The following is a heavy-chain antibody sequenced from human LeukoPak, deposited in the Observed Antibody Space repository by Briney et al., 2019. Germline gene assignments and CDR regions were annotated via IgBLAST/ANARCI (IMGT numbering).Heavy chain of an antibody. CDR1: RFTVSSNS. J-gene: IGHJ4*02. CDR3: ARRAGAYSHPYDY. Sequence: GGSLRLSCTVSRFTVSSNSMSWVRQAPGKGLEWVSFIYSDNTHYSDSVKGRFTISRDNSKNTLYLQMNSLRAEATAVYYCARRAGAYSHPYDYWGQGTLVTVSS. V-gene: IGHV3-53*01. D-gene: IGHD4/OR15-4a*01. CDR2: IYSDNT.